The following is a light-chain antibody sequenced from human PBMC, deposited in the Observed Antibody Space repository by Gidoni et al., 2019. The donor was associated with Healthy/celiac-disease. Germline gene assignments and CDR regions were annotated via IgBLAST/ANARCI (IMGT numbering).Light chain of an antibody. CDR2: AAS. CDR3: QQYYSYPLT. V-gene: IGKV1-8*01. CDR1: QGISSD. Sequence: AIRMTPSPSSFSASTGDRVTITCRASQGISSDLAWYQQKPGKAPKLLIYAASTLQSGVPSMFSGSGSWTDFTLTISCLQSEDFATYYCQQYYSYPLTFGGGTKVEIK. J-gene: IGKJ4*01.